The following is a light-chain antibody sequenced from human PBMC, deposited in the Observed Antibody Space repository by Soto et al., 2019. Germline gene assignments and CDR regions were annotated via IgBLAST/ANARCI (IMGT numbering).Light chain of an antibody. J-gene: IGKJ2*03. CDR1: QSLVYRDGNTY. CDR3: MQGTHWPPYS. CDR2: KVS. Sequence: VVLTQSPLSLPVTLGQPASISCRSSQSLVYRDGNTYLNWFQQMPGQSPGRLIYKVSDRDSGIPARFSSSGSGTDFTLKISRVEAEDVGVYYCMQGTHWPPYSFGQGTKLEIK. V-gene: IGKV2-30*01.